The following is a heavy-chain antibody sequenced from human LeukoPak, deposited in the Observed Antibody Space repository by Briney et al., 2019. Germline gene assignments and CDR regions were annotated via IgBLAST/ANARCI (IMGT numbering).Heavy chain of an antibody. V-gene: IGHV3-66*01. D-gene: IGHD1-26*01. J-gene: IGHJ4*02. CDR3: ARGRPVGASTVEDY. CDR1: GFTVSNNY. CDR2: IYSGGST. Sequence: PGGSLRLSCAATGFTVSNNYMSWVRQAPGKGLEWVSVIYSGGSTDYADSVKGRFTISRDNSKNTVYLQMNNLGAEDTAVYYCARGRPVGASTVEDYWGQGTLVTVSS.